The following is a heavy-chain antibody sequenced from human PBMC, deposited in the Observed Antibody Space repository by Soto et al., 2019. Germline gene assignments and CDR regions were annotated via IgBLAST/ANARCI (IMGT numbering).Heavy chain of an antibody. D-gene: IGHD4-17*01. Sequence: EVQLLESGGGLVQPGGSLRLSCAASGFTFSSYAMSWVRQAPGKGLEWVSAISGSGGSTYYEDSVKGRFTISRDNSKNTLYLHMNSLRAEDTAVYYCAEDYGDSYYSYYYMDVWGKGTTVTVSS. CDR1: GFTFSSYA. CDR3: AEDYGDSYYSYYYMDV. CDR2: ISGSGGST. V-gene: IGHV3-23*01. J-gene: IGHJ6*03.